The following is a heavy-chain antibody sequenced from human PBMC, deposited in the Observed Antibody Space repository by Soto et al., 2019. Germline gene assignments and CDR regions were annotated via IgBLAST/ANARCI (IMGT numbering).Heavy chain of an antibody. CDR3: ANTGTQGRPYCSSTSCYEVLGPVDY. J-gene: IGHJ4*02. Sequence: GGSLRLSCAASGFTFSSYAMSWVRQAPGKGLEWVSAISGSGGSTYYADSVKGRFTISRDNSKNTLYLQMNSLRAEDTAVYYCANTGTQGRPYCSSTSCYEVLGPVDYWGQGTLVTVSS. CDR1: GFTFSSYA. D-gene: IGHD2-2*01. CDR2: ISGSGGST. V-gene: IGHV3-23*01.